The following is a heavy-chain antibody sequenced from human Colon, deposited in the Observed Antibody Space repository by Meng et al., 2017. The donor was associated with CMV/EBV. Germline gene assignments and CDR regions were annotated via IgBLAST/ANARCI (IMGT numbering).Heavy chain of an antibody. CDR1: GFTLDDYG. V-gene: IGHV3-20*04. CDR3: ARGVYYGDHGAYFDS. CDR2: INWNGDSK. D-gene: IGHD4-17*01. Sequence: GESLKTPCAAPGFTLDDYGMSWVRQVPGKGLGWVSGINWNGDSKCYADSVQSRSTVSRHIAKNSLYLQITGLTAEDTAFYYCARGVYYGDHGAYFDSWGQGTLVTVSS. J-gene: IGHJ4*02.